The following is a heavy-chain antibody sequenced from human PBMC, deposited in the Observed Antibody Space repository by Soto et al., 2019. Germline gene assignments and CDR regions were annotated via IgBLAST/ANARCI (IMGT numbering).Heavy chain of an antibody. J-gene: IGHJ4*02. V-gene: IGHV1-69*13. CDR1: GGTFSSYA. CDR2: IIPIFGTA. D-gene: IGHD3-22*01. Sequence: GASVKVSCKASGGTFSSYAISWVRQAPGQGLEWMGGIIPIFGTANYAQKFQGRVTITADESTSTAYMELSSLRSEDTAVYYCARDSTLPQYYYDSSGIFDYWGQGTRVTVSS. CDR3: ARDSTLPQYYYDSSGIFDY.